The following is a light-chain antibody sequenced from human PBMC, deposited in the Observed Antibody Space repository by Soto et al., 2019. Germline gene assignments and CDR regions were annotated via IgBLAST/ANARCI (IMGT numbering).Light chain of an antibody. J-gene: IGLJ1*01. V-gene: IGLV1-44*01. Sequence: QSVLTQPPSASGSPGQRVTISCSGSSSNIGSYAVNWYQHLPGTAPKLLIYSNNQRPSGVADRFSGSKSGTSASLAISGLQSEDEADYYCAALDYSLDTHTYVFGTGTKVTVL. CDR3: AALDYSLDTHTYV. CDR1: SSNIGSYA. CDR2: SNN.